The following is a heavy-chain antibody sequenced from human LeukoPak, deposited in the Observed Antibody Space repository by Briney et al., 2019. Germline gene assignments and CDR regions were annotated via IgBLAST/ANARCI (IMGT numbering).Heavy chain of an antibody. Sequence: PGGSLRLSCAVSGLTFSSSWMDWVRQALGKGLEWVASINPDGNKKYSADSVKGRFTISRDNAENSLYLQMNSLRVEDTAFYYCARDLAYSRLDYWGQGMLVTVSS. D-gene: IGHD5-18*01. CDR2: INPDGNKK. J-gene: IGHJ4*02. CDR3: ARDLAYSRLDY. V-gene: IGHV3-7*01. CDR1: GLTFSSSW.